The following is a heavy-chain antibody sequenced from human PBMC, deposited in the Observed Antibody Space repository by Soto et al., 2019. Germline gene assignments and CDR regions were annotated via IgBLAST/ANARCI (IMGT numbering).Heavy chain of an antibody. Sequence: GGSLRLSCAASGFIFTSYGMHWVRQAPGKGLEWMALILHDGSAEYYADSVKGRFTISRDNSKNTLYLQMNSLTAEDTAVYYCGRSRDGYSFYFYYGMDGWGQGTTVTVSS. CDR2: ILHDGSAE. V-gene: IGHV3-30*03. CDR1: GFIFTSYG. D-gene: IGHD4-4*01. J-gene: IGHJ6*02. CDR3: GRSRDGYSFYFYYGMDG.